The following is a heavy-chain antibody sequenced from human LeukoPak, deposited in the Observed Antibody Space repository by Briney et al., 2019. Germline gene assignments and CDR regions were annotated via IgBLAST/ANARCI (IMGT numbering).Heavy chain of an antibody. D-gene: IGHD3-22*01. Sequence: SETLSLTCIVSGGSVSTRIYYWGWIRQPPGTGLGWFGCDSYIGSTRYNPSLKSRVTISVDSSKNQFSLKLSSVTAADTAVYYCARLGDSSGSNPYGFDFWGQGTMVTVSS. V-gene: IGHV4-39*01. CDR1: GGSVSTRIYY. J-gene: IGHJ3*01. CDR3: ARLGDSSGSNPYGFDF. CDR2: DSYIGST.